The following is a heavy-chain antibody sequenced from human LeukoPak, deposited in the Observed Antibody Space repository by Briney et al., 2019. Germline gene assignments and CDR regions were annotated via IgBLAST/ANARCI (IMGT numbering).Heavy chain of an antibody. V-gene: IGHV3-30*18. J-gene: IGHJ3*02. CDR3: AKDLYYGSGSYYKPAAFDI. Sequence: GGSLRLSCAASGFTFSSYGMHWVRQAPGKGLEWVAVISYDGSNKYYADSVKGRFTISRDNSKNTLYLQMDSLRAEDTAVYYCAKDLYYGSGSYYKPAAFDIWGQGTMVTVSS. CDR2: ISYDGSNK. D-gene: IGHD3-10*01. CDR1: GFTFSSYG.